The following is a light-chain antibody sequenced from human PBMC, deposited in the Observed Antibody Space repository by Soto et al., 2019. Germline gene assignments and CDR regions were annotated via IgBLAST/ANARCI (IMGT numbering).Light chain of an antibody. CDR1: NIGSKS. J-gene: IGLJ1*01. CDR3: QVWDRSSDHYV. Sequence: SYEPTQPPSVSVAPGQTARITCGGNNIGSKSVHWYQQKPGQAPVMVIYDDRDRPSGIPERFSGSNSGNTATLTISRVEAGDEADYYCQVWDRSSDHYVFGTGTKLTVL. V-gene: IGLV3-21*02. CDR2: DDR.